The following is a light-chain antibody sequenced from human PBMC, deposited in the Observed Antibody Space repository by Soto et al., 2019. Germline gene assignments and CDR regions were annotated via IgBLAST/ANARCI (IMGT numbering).Light chain of an antibody. CDR2: KAS. J-gene: IGKJ1*01. CDR1: QTISSW. Sequence: DIQMTQSPSTLSGSVGDRVTITCRASQTISSWLAWYQQKPGKAPKLLIYKASTLKSGVPSSFSGSGSGTEFTLTISSLQPDDFATYYCQHYNSYSEACGQGTKVELK. V-gene: IGKV1-5*03. CDR3: QHYNSYSEA.